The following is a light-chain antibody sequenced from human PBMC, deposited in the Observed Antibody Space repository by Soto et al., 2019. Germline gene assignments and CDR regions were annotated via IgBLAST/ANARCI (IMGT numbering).Light chain of an antibody. V-gene: IGKV1-39*01. CDR3: QQTHSTPVT. Sequence: DIQMTQSPSSLSASVGDRVTVTCRTSQNIYNYLNWYQQKPGKAPKLLIYAATSVQSGVPSRFTGSWSGTDFTLTINSLHPQDFATYYFQQTHSTPVTFGQGTRL. CDR1: QNIYNY. J-gene: IGKJ5*01. CDR2: AAT.